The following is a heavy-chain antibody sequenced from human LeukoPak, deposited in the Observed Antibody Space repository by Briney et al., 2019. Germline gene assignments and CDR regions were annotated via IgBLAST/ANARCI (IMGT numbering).Heavy chain of an antibody. D-gene: IGHD4-23*01. J-gene: IGHJ4*02. V-gene: IGHV1-2*02. Sequence: GASVKVSCKASGFTFTGYYTHWVRQAPGQGLEWMGWINPNSGGTKYAQKFQGRVTMTRDTSISTAYMELSSLRSDDTAVYYCAGETPTVGGNTFDFWSQGTLVTVSS. CDR3: AGETPTVGGNTFDF. CDR1: GFTFTGYY. CDR2: INPNSGGT.